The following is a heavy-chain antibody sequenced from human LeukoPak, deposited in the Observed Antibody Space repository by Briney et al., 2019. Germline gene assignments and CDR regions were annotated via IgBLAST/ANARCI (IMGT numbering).Heavy chain of an antibody. V-gene: IGHV3-23*01. Sequence: PGGSLRLSCAASGFTFSSYAMSWVRQAPGKGLEWVSAISGSGGSTYYADSVKGRFTISRDNSKNTLYMQMNSLRAEDTAVYYCAKGVKSIAARPSFDYWGQGTLVTVSS. CDR2: ISGSGGST. D-gene: IGHD6-6*01. J-gene: IGHJ4*02. CDR1: GFTFSSYA. CDR3: AKGVKSIAARPSFDY.